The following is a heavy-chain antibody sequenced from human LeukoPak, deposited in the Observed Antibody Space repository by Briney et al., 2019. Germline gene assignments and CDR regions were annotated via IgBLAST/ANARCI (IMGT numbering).Heavy chain of an antibody. CDR1: GFNVSTGY. V-gene: IGHV3-66*01. CDR3: ARDSGSGWYRKFDF. D-gene: IGHD6-19*01. CDR2: MYGGGST. J-gene: IGHJ4*02. Sequence: GGSLRLSCAGSGFNVSTGYMNWVRQAPWKGLEWVSVMYGGGSTYYADSVKGRFTISRDNSKNTLYFQMNSLRAEDTAVYYCARDSGSGWYRKFDFWGQGTLVTVSS.